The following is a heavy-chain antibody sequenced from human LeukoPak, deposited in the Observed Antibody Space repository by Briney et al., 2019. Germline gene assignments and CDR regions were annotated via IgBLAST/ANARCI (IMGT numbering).Heavy chain of an antibody. J-gene: IGHJ5*02. V-gene: IGHV4-59*01. CDR1: GGSISSYY. CDR2: IYYSGST. Sequence: PSETLSLTCTVSGGSISSYYWSWIRQPPGKGLEWIGYIYYSGSTNYNPSLKSRVTISVDTSKNQFSLKLSSVTAADTAVYYCARAVGVGATRLDPWGQGALVTVSS. D-gene: IGHD1-26*01. CDR3: ARAVGVGATRLDP.